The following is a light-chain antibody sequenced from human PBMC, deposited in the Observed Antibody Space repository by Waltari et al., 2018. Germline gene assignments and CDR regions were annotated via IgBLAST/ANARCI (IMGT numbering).Light chain of an antibody. J-gene: IGLJ3*02. V-gene: IGLV1-40*01. CDR1: GSNIGAGYD. CDR3: QSYDTSLSVV. CDR2: GST. Sequence: QSVLTQPPSVSGAPGQRVTISCTGSGSNIGAGYDGPWYQQLPRAAPKLLIYGSTSRPLGVPARFFGSTSGASASLAIIGLQAEDEADYYCQSYDTSLSVVFGGGTKLTVL.